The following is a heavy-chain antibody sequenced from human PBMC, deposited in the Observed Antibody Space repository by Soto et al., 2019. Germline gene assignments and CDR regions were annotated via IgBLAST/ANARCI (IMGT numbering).Heavy chain of an antibody. CDR3: ARDSSPVVPADARAIDY. J-gene: IGHJ4*02. CDR1: GFTFSSYA. CDR2: ISYDGSNK. Sequence: GGSLRLSCAASGFTFSSYAMHWVRQAPGKGLEWVAVISYDGSNKYYADSVKGRFTISRDNSKNTLYLQMNSLRAEDTAVYYCARDSSPVVPADARAIDYWGQGTLVTVSS. D-gene: IGHD2-2*01. V-gene: IGHV3-30-3*01.